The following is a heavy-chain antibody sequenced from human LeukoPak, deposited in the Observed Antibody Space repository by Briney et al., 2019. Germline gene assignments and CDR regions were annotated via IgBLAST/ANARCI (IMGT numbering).Heavy chain of an antibody. Sequence: GESLKISCKASGYSFTSYWIGWVRQMPGKGLEWMGIIYPGDSDARYSPSFQGQVTISADKSITTAYLQWNSLKASDTAMYYCARHPDTHWFDPWGQGTLVTVSS. CDR3: ARHPDTHWFDP. CDR1: GYSFTSYW. J-gene: IGHJ5*02. V-gene: IGHV5-51*01. CDR2: IYPGDSDA. D-gene: IGHD1-14*01.